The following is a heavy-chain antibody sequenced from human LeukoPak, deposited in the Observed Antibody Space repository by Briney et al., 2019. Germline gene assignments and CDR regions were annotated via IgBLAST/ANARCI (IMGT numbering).Heavy chain of an antibody. V-gene: IGHV4-31*03. J-gene: IGHJ4*02. CDR1: GGSISSGGYS. CDR3: AREAVQDYGDYGTFDY. CDR2: IYYSGST. Sequence: SETLSLTCTVSGGSISSGGYSWSWIRQHPGKGLEWIGYIYYSGSTYYNPSLKSRVTISVDTSKNQFSLKLSSVTAADTAVYYCAREAVQDYGDYGTFDYWGQGTLVTVSS. D-gene: IGHD4-17*01.